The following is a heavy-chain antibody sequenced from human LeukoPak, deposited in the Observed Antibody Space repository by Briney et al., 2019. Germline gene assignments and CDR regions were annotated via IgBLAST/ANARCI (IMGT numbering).Heavy chain of an antibody. D-gene: IGHD5-18*01. CDR2: ISAYNGNT. Sequence: PSVKVSCKASGYTFTSYGISWVRQAPGQGLEWMGWISAYNGNTNYEQKLQGRVTMTTDTSKSKAYMKLRSLRSDDTAVYYCARVSADTAFDYWGQGTLVTVSS. CDR3: ARVSADTAFDY. CDR1: GYTFTSYG. V-gene: IGHV1-18*01. J-gene: IGHJ4*02.